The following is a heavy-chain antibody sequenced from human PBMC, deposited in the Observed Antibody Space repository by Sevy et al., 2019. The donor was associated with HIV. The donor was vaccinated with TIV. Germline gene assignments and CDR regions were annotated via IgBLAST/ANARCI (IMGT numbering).Heavy chain of an antibody. CDR3: ARALGAHFDY. CDR2: ITHSGST. V-gene: IGHV4-34*01. Sequence: SETLSLTCAVYGESFSGYYWSWLRQAPGKGLEWIGEITHSGSTNYNPSLKSRLTMSVDTSKNQFSLQLMSVTAADTAVYYCARALGAHFDYWGQGNLVTVSS. J-gene: IGHJ4*02. D-gene: IGHD3-16*01. CDR1: GESFSGYY.